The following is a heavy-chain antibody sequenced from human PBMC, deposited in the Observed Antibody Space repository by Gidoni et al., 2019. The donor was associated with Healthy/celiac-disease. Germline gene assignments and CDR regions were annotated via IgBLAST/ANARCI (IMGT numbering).Heavy chain of an antibody. CDR3: ATTNSFYSGWYRY. CDR2: INPNSGGT. CDR1: GYTFTGYY. Sequence: QVQLVQSGAEVKMPGASVKVSCKASGYTFTGYYMHWVRQAPGQGLEWMGWINPNSGGTNYIQKFQGRVTMTRDTSISTAYMELSRLTSDDTDVYYCATTNSFYSGWYRYWGQGTLVTVSS. D-gene: IGHD6-19*01. J-gene: IGHJ4*02. V-gene: IGHV1-2*02.